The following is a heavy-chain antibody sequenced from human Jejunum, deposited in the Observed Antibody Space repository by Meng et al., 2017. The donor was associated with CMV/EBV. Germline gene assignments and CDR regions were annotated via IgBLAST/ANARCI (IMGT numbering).Heavy chain of an antibody. CDR1: GASINNYY. CDR2: IYSSGST. Sequence: LTCTVSGASINNYYWSWIRQPPGKALEWIGYIYSSGSTYYNPSLNSRVIISVDTSRSHFSLRLTSVTAADTAVYYCARYSRGGYYFDYWGQGTLVTVSS. V-gene: IGHV4-59*01. CDR3: ARYSRGGYYFDY. D-gene: IGHD2-15*01. J-gene: IGHJ4*02.